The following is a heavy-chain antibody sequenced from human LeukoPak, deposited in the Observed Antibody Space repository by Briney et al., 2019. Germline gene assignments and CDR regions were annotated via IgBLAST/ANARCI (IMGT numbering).Heavy chain of an antibody. CDR1: GGTFSSYA. CDR3: ATLLDSWEDPYGMDV. CDR2: IIPILGIA. J-gene: IGHJ6*02. D-gene: IGHD3-9*01. Sequence: ASVKVSCKASGGTFSSYAISWVRQAPGQGLEWMGRIIPILGIANYAQKFQGRVTITADKSTSTAYMELSSLRSEDTAVYYCATLLDSWEDPYGMDVWGQGTTVTVSS. V-gene: IGHV1-69*04.